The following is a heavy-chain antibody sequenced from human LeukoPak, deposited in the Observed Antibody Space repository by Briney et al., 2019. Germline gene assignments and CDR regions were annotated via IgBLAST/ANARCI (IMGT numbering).Heavy chain of an antibody. V-gene: IGHV1-2*02. CDR1: GYTFTGYY. Sequence: ASVRVSCKASGYTFTGYYIHWVRQAPGQGLEWMGWINPNSSATKFAQKFQGRVTMTSDTSISTVYMELSRLRSDDTAVYYCARDMVGGSIDYWGQGTLVTVSS. D-gene: IGHD1-26*01. J-gene: IGHJ4*02. CDR3: ARDMVGGSIDY. CDR2: INPNSSAT.